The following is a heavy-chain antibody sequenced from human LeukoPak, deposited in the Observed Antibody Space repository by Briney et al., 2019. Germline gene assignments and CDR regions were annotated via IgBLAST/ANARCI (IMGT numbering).Heavy chain of an antibody. CDR2: ISYDGSGK. Sequence: GGSLRLSCVASGFTLSSYGMHWVRQAPGKGLEWVALISYDGSGKYYADSVKGRVTISRDSSKNMLYLHMNSLSPEDTAVYYCARDRSNSWTFDYWGQGTLVTVSS. CDR1: GFTLSSYG. D-gene: IGHD6-13*01. CDR3: ARDRSNSWTFDY. J-gene: IGHJ4*02. V-gene: IGHV3-30*03.